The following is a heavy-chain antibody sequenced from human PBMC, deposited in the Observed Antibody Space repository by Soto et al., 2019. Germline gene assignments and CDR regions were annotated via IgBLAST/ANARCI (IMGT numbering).Heavy chain of an antibody. CDR3: VKDRMDHNSVWDPFDI. V-gene: IGHV3-64D*06. Sequence: GGSLRLSCSASGFIFSNHVMHWVRQAPGKGLEYVSAISSNGGSTYYADSVKGRFTISRDNSKNTLYLQMSSLRAEDTAVYYCVKDRMDHNSVWDPFDIWGQGTVVTVSS. CDR1: GFIFSNHV. CDR2: ISSNGGST. J-gene: IGHJ3*02. D-gene: IGHD2-15*01.